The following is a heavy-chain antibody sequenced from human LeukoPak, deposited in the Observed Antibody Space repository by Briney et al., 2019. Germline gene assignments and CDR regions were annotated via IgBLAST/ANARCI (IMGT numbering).Heavy chain of an antibody. J-gene: IGHJ5*02. CDR1: GFTFSTYG. V-gene: IGHV3-23*01. CDR2: ISGSGGST. CDR3: AKANPGLGRMNWFDP. Sequence: GGSLRLSCAASGFTFSTYGMTWVRQAPGKGLEWVSAISGSGGSTYYADSVKGRFTISRDNSKNTLYLQMNSLRAEDTAVYYCAKANPGLGRMNWFDPWGQGTLVTVSS.